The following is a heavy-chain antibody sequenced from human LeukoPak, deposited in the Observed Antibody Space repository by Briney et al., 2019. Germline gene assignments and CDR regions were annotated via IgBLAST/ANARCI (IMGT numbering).Heavy chain of an antibody. CDR3: ARDWDHRPIVGAYDGDFDY. V-gene: IGHV1-46*01. CDR1: GYTFTSYY. D-gene: IGHD1-26*01. CDR2: INPSGGST. Sequence: ASVKVSCKASGYTFTSYYMHWVRQAPGQGLEWMGIINPSGGSTSYAQKFQGRVTMTRDTSTSIVYMELSSLRSEDTAVYYCARDWDHRPIVGAYDGDFDYWGQGTLVTVSS. J-gene: IGHJ4*02.